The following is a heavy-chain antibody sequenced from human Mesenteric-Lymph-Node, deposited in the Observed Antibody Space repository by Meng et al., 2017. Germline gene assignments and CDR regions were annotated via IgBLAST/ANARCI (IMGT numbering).Heavy chain of an antibody. CDR3: ARATQWNYAMDV. Sequence: ASVKVSCKTSGYTFTSHGISWVRQAPGQGLEWMGWINVYNGNSNYAQKFQGRLTMTTDISTSTVYTELRSLRSDDTALYYCARATQWNYAMDVWGPGTTVTVSS. J-gene: IGHJ6*02. V-gene: IGHV1-18*01. CDR1: GYTFTSHG. CDR2: INVYNGNS. D-gene: IGHD6-19*01.